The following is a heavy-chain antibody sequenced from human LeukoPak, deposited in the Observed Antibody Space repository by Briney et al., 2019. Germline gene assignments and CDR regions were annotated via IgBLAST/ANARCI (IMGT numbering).Heavy chain of an antibody. Sequence: GGSLRLSCAASGFTFSSYAMTWFRQAPGKGLEWVSAISGSGGSTYSADSVKGRFTISRDNSKSTLYLQMNSLRAEDTAVYYCAKGGGARPFDYWGQGTLVTVSS. J-gene: IGHJ4*02. CDR2: ISGSGGST. D-gene: IGHD3-16*01. V-gene: IGHV3-23*01. CDR1: GFTFSSYA. CDR3: AKGGGARPFDY.